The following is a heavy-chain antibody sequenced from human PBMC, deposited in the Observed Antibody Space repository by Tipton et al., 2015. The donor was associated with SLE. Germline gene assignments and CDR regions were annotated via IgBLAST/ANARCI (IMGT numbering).Heavy chain of an antibody. Sequence: TLSLTCAVYGGSFSGYYWSWIRQPPGKGLEWIGEINHNGSTYYNPSLKSRVTISVDTSKNQFSLKLSSVTAADTAVYYCARDKLSGWYPRYFDLWGRGTLVTVSS. D-gene: IGHD6-19*01. CDR3: ARDKLSGWYPRYFDL. CDR2: INHNGST. J-gene: IGHJ2*01. V-gene: IGHV4-34*01. CDR1: GGSFSGYY.